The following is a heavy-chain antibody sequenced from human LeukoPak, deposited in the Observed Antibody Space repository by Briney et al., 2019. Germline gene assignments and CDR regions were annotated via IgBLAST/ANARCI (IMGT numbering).Heavy chain of an antibody. CDR1: GFTFSSYG. J-gene: IGHJ4*02. CDR2: IYSGGST. D-gene: IGHD6-13*01. V-gene: IGHV3-66*01. Sequence: GGSLRLSCAASGFTFSSYGMTWVRQAPGKGLEWVSVIYSGGSTYYADSVKGRFTISRDNSKNTLYLQMNSLRAEDTAVYYCARAAPTHPSRASSSWYYFDYWGQGTLVTVSS. CDR3: ARAAPTHPSRASSSWYYFDY.